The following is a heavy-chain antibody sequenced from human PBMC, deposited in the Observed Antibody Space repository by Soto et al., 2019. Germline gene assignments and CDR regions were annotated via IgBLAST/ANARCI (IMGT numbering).Heavy chain of an antibody. J-gene: IGHJ4*02. D-gene: IGHD3-16*02. CDR1: GYSFTSYW. V-gene: IGHV5-51*01. CDR3: ARQFVITFGGVIVPYYFDY. CDR2: IYPGDSDT. Sequence: GESLKISCKGSGYSFTSYWIGWVRQMPGKGLEWMGIIYPGDSDTRYSPSFQGQVTISADKSISTAYLQWSSLKALDTAMYYCARQFVITFGGVIVPYYFDYWGQGTLVTVSS.